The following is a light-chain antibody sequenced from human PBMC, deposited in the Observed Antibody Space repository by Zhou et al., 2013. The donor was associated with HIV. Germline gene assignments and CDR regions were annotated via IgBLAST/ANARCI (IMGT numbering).Light chain of an antibody. J-gene: IGKJ2*01. Sequence: DIVMTQSPLSLPVTPGEPASISCRSSQSLLHSNGYNYLDWYLQKPGQSPQLLIYLGSNRASGVPDRFSGSGSGTDFTLKISRVEAEDVGVYYCMQALQTPPYTFGPGDRXWRSN. V-gene: IGKV2-28*01. CDR1: QSLLHSNGYNY. CDR3: MQALQTPPYT. CDR2: LGS.